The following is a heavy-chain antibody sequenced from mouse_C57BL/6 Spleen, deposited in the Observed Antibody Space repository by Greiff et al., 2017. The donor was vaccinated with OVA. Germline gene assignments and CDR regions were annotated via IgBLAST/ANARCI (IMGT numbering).Heavy chain of an antibody. D-gene: IGHD1-1*01. CDR1: GYTFTSYW. CDR3: ARSLSYYGSSRAMDY. V-gene: IGHV1-61*01. CDR2: IYPSDSET. J-gene: IGHJ4*01. Sequence: QVQLKQPGAELVRPGSSVKLSCKASGYTFTSYWMDWVKQRPGQGLEWIGNIYPSDSETHYNQKFKDKATLTVDKSSSTAYMQLSSLTSEDSAVYYCARSLSYYGSSRAMDYWGQGTSVTVSS.